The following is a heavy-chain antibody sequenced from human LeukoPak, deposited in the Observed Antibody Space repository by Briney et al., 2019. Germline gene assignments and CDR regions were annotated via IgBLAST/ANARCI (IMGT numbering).Heavy chain of an antibody. D-gene: IGHD5-12*01. Sequence: GGSLRLSCVASGFTFSYYSMNWVRQAPGKGLEWVSYINSSSGEIWYADSVKGRFTISRDDAKNSLYLQMNSLRDEDTAVYYCARDHGYAFDYWGQGTLVTVSS. V-gene: IGHV3-48*02. CDR3: ARDHGYAFDY. J-gene: IGHJ4*02. CDR2: INSSSGEI. CDR1: GFTFSYYS.